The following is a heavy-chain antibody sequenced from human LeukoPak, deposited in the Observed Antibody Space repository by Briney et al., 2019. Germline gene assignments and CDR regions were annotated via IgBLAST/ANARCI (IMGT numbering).Heavy chain of an antibody. J-gene: IGHJ4*02. CDR3: ARDGGPFAD. Sequence: GGSLRLSCAASGFTFRDFWMSWVRQAPGKGVEWVANIKQDGSEKYYVDSVKGRFTISRDNAKKSLYLQMNSLRAEDTAVYYCARDGGPFADWGQGSLVIVSS. V-gene: IGHV3-7*03. CDR2: IKQDGSEK. CDR1: GFTFRDFW. D-gene: IGHD2-15*01.